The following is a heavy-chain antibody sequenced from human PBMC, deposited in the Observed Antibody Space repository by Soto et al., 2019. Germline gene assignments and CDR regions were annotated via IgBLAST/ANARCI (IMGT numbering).Heavy chain of an antibody. CDR1: GFSLSTSGVG. D-gene: IGHD3-10*01. CDR3: AHFAYYGSASLDN. V-gene: IGHV2-5*02. CDR2: IYWDDDK. J-gene: IGHJ4*02. Sequence: QITLKESGPTLVIPTQTLKLTCPVSGFSLSTSGVGVAWIRQPPGKALQWLGIIYWDDDKRYSPSLRSRLTITKDSSKNQVVLSMTNMQSVDTATYFCAHFAYYGSASLDNWGQGTLVSVSS.